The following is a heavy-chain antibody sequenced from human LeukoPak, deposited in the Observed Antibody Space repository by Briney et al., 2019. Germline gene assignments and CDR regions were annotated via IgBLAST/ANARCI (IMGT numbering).Heavy chain of an antibody. D-gene: IGHD1-26*01. CDR2: MWFGATT. J-gene: IGHJ4*02. Sequence: SETLSLTCTVSGDSISSSNSYWGWIRQPPGKGLEWIGSMWFGATTSYDPSLKSRVTISIVPSKNQFSLKLSSVTAADTALYYCARGRRGSYFQDYWGQGTLVTVSS. CDR3: ARGRRGSYFQDY. CDR1: GDSISSSNSY. V-gene: IGHV4-39*07.